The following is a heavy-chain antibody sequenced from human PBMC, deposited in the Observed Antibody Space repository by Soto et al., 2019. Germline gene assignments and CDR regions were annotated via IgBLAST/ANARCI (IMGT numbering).Heavy chain of an antibody. CDR2: ITPSGDYT. CDR3: AKNYHMDV. J-gene: IGHJ6*03. Sequence: GGSLRLSCAASGFSFGSYAMSWVRQAPGKGLEWVSSITPSGDYTNYADSVEGRVTISRDNSKNTLYLQMNSLRAEDTALYYCAKNYHMDVWGKGTTVTVSS. CDR1: GFSFGSYA. V-gene: IGHV3-23*01.